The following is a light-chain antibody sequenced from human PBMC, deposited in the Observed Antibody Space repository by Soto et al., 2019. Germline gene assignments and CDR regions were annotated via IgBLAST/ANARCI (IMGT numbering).Light chain of an antibody. CDR1: QSVSSCY. V-gene: IGKV3-20*01. Sequence: ILLTQSPGTLSLSPGERATLSCLARQSVSSCYLAWYQQKPGQAPRLLIYGASSRATGIPDRFSGSGSGTDFTLTISRLEPEDFAVYYCQQYGSSPRTFGRGTKVDIK. CDR3: QQYGSSPRT. J-gene: IGKJ1*01. CDR2: GAS.